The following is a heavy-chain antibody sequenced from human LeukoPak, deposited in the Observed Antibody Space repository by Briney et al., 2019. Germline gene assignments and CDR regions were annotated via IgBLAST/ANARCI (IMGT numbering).Heavy chain of an antibody. CDR2: IYYSGST. V-gene: IGHV4-31*03. J-gene: IGHJ6*03. D-gene: IGHD3-3*01. Sequence: SETLSLTCTVSGGSIRSGGYYWSSIRQHPGKGLEWIGYIYYSGSTYYNPSLKSRVTISVDTSENQFSLKLSSVTAADTAVYYCARPLRFLRADMDVWGKGTTVTVSS. CDR1: GGSIRSGGYY. CDR3: ARPLRFLRADMDV.